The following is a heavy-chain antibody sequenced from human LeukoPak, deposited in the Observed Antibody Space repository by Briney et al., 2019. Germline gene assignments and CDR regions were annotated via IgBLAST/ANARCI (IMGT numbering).Heavy chain of an antibody. CDR3: ARGYGS. D-gene: IGHD3-10*01. J-gene: IGHJ4*02. CDR1: GGSFSGYY. V-gene: IGHV4-34*01. Sequence: SETLSLTCAVYGGSFSGYYWSWIRQPPGKGLEWIGEINHSGSTNYNPSLKSRVIISVDTSKNQFSLKLSSVTAADTAVYYCARGYGSWGQGTLVTVSS. CDR2: INHSGST.